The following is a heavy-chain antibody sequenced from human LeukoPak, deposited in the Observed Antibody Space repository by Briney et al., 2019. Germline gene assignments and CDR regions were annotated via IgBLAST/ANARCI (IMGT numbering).Heavy chain of an antibody. V-gene: IGHV3-23*01. CDR2: ISGSGGST. J-gene: IGHJ4*02. CDR3: AKKGGIVVVPAAPYYFDY. D-gene: IGHD2-2*01. Sequence: AGGSLRLSCAASGFTFSSYAMSWVRQAPGKGLEWVSAISGSGGSTYYADFVKGRFTISRDNSKNTLYLQMNSLRAEDTAVYYCAKKGGIVVVPAAPYYFDYWGQGTLVTVSS. CDR1: GFTFSSYA.